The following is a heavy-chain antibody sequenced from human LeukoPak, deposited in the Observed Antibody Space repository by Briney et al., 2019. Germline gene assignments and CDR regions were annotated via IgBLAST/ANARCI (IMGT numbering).Heavy chain of an antibody. J-gene: IGHJ4*02. D-gene: IGHD1-26*01. V-gene: IGHV4-4*07. CDR1: GGSISSYY. CDR3: ARENSGSYRQFDY. CDR2: IYPSGST. Sequence: PSETLSLTCTVSGGSISSYYWTWIRQPAGKGLEWIGRIYPSGSTNYNPSPKSRVTMSVDTSKNQFSLKLNSVTAADAAAYYCARENSGSYRQFDYWGQGTLVTVSS.